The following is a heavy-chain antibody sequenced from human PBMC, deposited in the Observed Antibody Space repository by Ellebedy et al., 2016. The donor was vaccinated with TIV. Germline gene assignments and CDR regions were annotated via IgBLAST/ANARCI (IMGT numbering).Heavy chain of an antibody. CDR1: GFTFSSNG. V-gene: IGHV3-30*18. J-gene: IGHJ6*02. CDR2: ISYDGSHQ. CDR3: AKDDPRTGSDSLFYHYGMDV. D-gene: IGHD2-8*02. Sequence: GESLKISCAASGFTFSSNGMHWVRQAPGKGLEWVAVISYDGSHQSYADSVKGRFTISRDNSKNTLYLQMNSLRPEDTAFYYCAKDDPRTGSDSLFYHYGMDVWGQGTTVTVSS.